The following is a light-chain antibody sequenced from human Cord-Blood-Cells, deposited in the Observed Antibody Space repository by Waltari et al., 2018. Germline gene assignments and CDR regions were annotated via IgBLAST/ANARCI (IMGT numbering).Light chain of an antibody. Sequence: QSALTQPASMSGSPGQSITISCTGTSSDVGSYNLVSWYQQHPGKAPKLMIYEGSKRPSGVSNRFSGSKSGNTASLTISGLQAEDGADYYCCSYAGSSTWVFGGGTKLTVL. CDR2: EGS. J-gene: IGLJ3*02. V-gene: IGLV2-23*01. CDR1: SSDVGSYNL. CDR3: CSYAGSSTWV.